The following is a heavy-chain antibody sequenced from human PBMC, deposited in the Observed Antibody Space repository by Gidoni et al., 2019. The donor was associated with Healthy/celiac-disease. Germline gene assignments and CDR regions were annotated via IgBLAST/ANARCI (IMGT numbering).Heavy chain of an antibody. D-gene: IGHD4-17*01. CDR1: GYSFTSYW. J-gene: IGHJ5*02. Sequence: EVQLVQSGAEVKKPGESLTISCKGSGYSFTSYWIGWVRQMPGKGLGWMGISYPGDSDTRYSPSFQGQVTISADKSISTAYLQWSSLKASDTAMYYCARREATVVTPRYNWFDPWGQGTLVTVSS. CDR3: ARREATVVTPRYNWFDP. V-gene: IGHV5-51*03. CDR2: SYPGDSDT.